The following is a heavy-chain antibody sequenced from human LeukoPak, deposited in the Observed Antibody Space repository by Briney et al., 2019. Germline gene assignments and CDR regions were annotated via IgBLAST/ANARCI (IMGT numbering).Heavy chain of an antibody. D-gene: IGHD2-21*01. V-gene: IGHV3-23*01. CDR1: GFTFSNYA. CDR2: ISGSGANT. J-gene: IGHJ4*02. Sequence: PGGSLRLSCAASGFTFSNYAMSWVRQAPGKGLEWVSGISGSGANTYHAGSVKGRFTISRDNSKNTLYVQMNSLRAEDTAVYYCATEKGDSPDYWGQGTLVTVSS. CDR3: ATEKGDSPDY.